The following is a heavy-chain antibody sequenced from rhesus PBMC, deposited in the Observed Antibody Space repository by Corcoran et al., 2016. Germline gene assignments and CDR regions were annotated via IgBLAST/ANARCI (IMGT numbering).Heavy chain of an antibody. CDR3: TYSSWSLYFDY. J-gene: IGHJ4*01. V-gene: IGHV3-100*02. CDR2: VSESAGTT. Sequence: DVQLVESGGGLVKPGGSLRLSCVASGFTFSSYEMHWVRQAPGKGLEGFSFVSESAGTTTYADSVKGRFTITRDNAKNSLFLQMNSLRAEDTAMYYCTYSSWSLYFDYWGQGVLVTVSS. D-gene: IGHD6-13*01. CDR1: GFTFSSYE.